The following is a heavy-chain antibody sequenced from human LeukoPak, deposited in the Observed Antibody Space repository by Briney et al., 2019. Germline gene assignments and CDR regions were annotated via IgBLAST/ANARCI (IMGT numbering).Heavy chain of an antibody. CDR1: GGTFSSYA. D-gene: IGHD3-10*01. V-gene: IGHV1-69*04. Sequence: SVNVSCKASGGTFSSYAISWVRQAPGQGLELMGRIIPILGISNYAQKFQGRVTITADKSTSTAYMELSSLRSEDTAVYYCARGGRGYSGMDVWGQGTTVTVSS. CDR2: IIPILGIS. CDR3: ARGGRGYSGMDV. J-gene: IGHJ6*02.